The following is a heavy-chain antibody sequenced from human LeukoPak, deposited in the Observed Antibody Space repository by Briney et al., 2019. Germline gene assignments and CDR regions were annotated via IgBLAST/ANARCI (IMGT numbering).Heavy chain of an antibody. CDR2: ISGDGLGA. V-gene: IGHV3-23*01. CDR1: EFTFGDYD. J-gene: IGHJ4*02. CDR3: AKGPNFGSWRALDY. Sequence: GGSLTLSCAASEFTFGDYDMSWLRQTLGKGREWVSSISGDGLGAWYADSVRGRFTISRDKPRNTLYLQLNSLRVDDTAVYYCAKGPNFGSWRALDYWGQGSLVTVSS. D-gene: IGHD3-10*01.